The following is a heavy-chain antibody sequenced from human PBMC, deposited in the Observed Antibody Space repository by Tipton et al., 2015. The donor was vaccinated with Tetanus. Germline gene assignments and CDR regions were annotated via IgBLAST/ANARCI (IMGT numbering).Heavy chain of an antibody. Sequence: SLRLSCTASGFTFSSSSMRWVRQAPGKGLEWVSVFTAGGNTYYADSVKSRYTISRDDSNNTLNLQMNSLRAEDAAVYYCAKLTSSWGQGTLVPVSS. CDR3: AKLTSS. CDR2: FTAGGNT. J-gene: IGHJ4*02. CDR1: GFTFSSSS. V-gene: IGHV3-23*01.